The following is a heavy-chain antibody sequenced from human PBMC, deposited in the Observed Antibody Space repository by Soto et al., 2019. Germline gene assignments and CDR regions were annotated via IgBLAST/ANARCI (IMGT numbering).Heavy chain of an antibody. V-gene: IGHV3-23*01. CDR1: GFTFSNFA. D-gene: IGHD6-19*01. J-gene: IGHJ4*02. CDR3: AEDRMPVSGTLFDF. CDR2: ISSVGGAT. Sequence: GGSLRLSCAASGFTFSNFAMSWVRQAPGEGLEWVSGISSVGGATNYADSVKGRFTISRDNSKNTVYLQMNSLRGEDTAVYYCAEDRMPVSGTLFDFWGQGILVTVSS.